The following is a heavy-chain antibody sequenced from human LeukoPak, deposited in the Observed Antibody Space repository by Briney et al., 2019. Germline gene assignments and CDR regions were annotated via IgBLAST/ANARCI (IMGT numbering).Heavy chain of an antibody. CDR3: ARHGGSYSFDY. Sequence: SETLSLTCTVSGGSISSYYWSWIRQRPGKGLEWIGYLYNSGSTNYNPSLKSRVTISVDTSKNQFSLKLTSVTAADTAVYYCARHGGSYSFDYWGQGTLVTV. CDR1: GGSISSYY. J-gene: IGHJ4*02. D-gene: IGHD1-26*01. CDR2: LYNSGST. V-gene: IGHV4-59*08.